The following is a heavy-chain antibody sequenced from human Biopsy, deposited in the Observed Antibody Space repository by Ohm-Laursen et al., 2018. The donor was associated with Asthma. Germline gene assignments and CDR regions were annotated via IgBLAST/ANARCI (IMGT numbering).Heavy chain of an antibody. V-gene: IGHV5-51*01. Sequence: ESLKISCKASGYIFTSYWIGWVRQMPGKGLEWMGIIFPGDSDTIYSPSFQGQVTISADKSISTAYLQWSSLKASDTAIYYCARLPYGSGSFFDFWGQGTQVTVAS. D-gene: IGHD3-10*01. J-gene: IGHJ4*02. CDR3: ARLPYGSGSFFDF. CDR1: GYIFTSYW. CDR2: IFPGDSDT.